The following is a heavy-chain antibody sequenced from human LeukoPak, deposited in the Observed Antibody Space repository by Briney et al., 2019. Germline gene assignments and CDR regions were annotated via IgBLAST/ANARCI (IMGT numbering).Heavy chain of an antibody. Sequence: GGSLRLSCAASRFIFNDAAMTWVRQAPGKGLEWVSLIASSGRNTYYTDSVRGRFTISRDNSKKTLSLQMNSLRVEDTAIYYCAKDVQLSAWGLGTMVTVSS. CDR1: RFIFNDAA. V-gene: IGHV3-23*01. D-gene: IGHD5-24*01. CDR2: IASSGRNT. CDR3: AKDVQLSA. J-gene: IGHJ3*01.